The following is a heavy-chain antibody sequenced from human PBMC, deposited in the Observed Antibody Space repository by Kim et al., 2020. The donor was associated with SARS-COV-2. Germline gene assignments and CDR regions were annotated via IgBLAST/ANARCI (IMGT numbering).Heavy chain of an antibody. CDR3: TTDTFPY. V-gene: IGHV3-7*01. CDR1: GFSLSSYW. Sequence: GGSLRLSCAASGFSLSSYWLTWVRQAPGEGLEWVATINGYGSDKYYVDSVKGRFTISRDNANNSFFLQMNSLRGEDTAMYYCTTDTFPYWGQGALVTVSS. CDR2: INGYGSDK. J-gene: IGHJ4*02. D-gene: IGHD3-16*01.